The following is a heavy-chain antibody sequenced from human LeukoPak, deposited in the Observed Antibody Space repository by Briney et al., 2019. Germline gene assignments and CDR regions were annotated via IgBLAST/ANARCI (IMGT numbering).Heavy chain of an antibody. CDR3: ARASRKYYDILTGFHATRTFDY. D-gene: IGHD3-9*01. CDR1: GGSFSGYY. CDR2: INHSGST. J-gene: IGHJ4*02. V-gene: IGHV4-34*01. Sequence: SETLSLTCAVYGGSFSGYYWSWSRQPPGKGLEWIGEINHSGSTNYNPSLKSRVTISVDTSKNQFSLKLSSVTAADTAVYYCARASRKYYDILTGFHATRTFDYWGQGTLVTVSS.